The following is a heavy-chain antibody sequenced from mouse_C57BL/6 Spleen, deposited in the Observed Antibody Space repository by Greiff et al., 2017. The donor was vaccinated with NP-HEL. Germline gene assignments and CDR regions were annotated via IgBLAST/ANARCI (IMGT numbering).Heavy chain of an antibody. CDR1: GYTFTSYG. D-gene: IGHD1-1*01. Sequence: QVHVKQSGAELARPGASVKLSCKASGYTFTSYGISWVKQRTGQGLEWIGEIYPRSGNTYYNEKFKGKATLTADKSSSTAYMELRSLTSEDSAVYFCARPITTVPLFDVWGTGTTVTVSS. V-gene: IGHV1-81*01. J-gene: IGHJ1*03. CDR3: ARPITTVPLFDV. CDR2: IYPRSGNT.